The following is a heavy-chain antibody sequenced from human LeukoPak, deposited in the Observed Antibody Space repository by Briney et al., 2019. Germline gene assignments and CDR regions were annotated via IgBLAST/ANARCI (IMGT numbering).Heavy chain of an antibody. D-gene: IGHD3-10*01. CDR3: ARAYSKIYALITMVRGLYYMDV. Sequence: EASVKVSCKASGYTFTSYDINWVPQATGQGLEWMRWMNPHSCNTGYAQKFQGRVTITRNTSISTAYMELSSLRSEDTAVYYCARAYSKIYALITMVRGLYYMDVWGKGTTVTVSS. J-gene: IGHJ6*03. V-gene: IGHV1-8*01. CDR1: GYTFTSYD. CDR2: MNPHSCNT.